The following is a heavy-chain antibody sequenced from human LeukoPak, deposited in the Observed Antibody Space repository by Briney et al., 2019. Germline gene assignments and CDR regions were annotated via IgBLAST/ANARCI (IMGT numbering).Heavy chain of an antibody. CDR3: AREGGGDGYNYPFDY. J-gene: IGHJ4*02. D-gene: IGHD5-24*01. V-gene: IGHV3-66*01. CDR1: GFTVSRNY. CDR2: IYTGGST. Sequence: GGSLRLSCAASGFTVSRNYMSWVRQAPGKGLEWVSVIYTGGSTYYTDSVKGRFSISRDNSKNTLYLQMNSLRAEDTAVYYCAREGGGDGYNYPFDYWGQGTLVTVSS.